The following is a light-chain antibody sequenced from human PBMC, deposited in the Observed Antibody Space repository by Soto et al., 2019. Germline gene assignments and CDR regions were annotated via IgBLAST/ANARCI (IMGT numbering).Light chain of an antibody. CDR3: QQYNDWPPLT. J-gene: IGKJ4*01. V-gene: IGKV3-15*01. Sequence: EIVMTQSPATLSVSPGERVTLSCRASQSVRSNLAWYQQKPGQAPRLLIYGASTRATNIPARFCGSGSGTEFTLTISSLQSEDFAVYYCQQYNDWPPLTFGGGTKVEIK. CDR2: GAS. CDR1: QSVRSN.